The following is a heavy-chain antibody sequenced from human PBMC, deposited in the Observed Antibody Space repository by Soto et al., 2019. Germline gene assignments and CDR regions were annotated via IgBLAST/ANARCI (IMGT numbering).Heavy chain of an antibody. CDR2: ISSSSSYI. J-gene: IGHJ4*02. CDR3: ATDYCCAQRRIGGIVVYWFDY. D-gene: IGHD2-8*02. V-gene: IGHV3-21*01. Sequence: GGSLRLSCAASGFTFSSYSMNWVRQAPGKGLEWVSSISSSSSYIYYADSVKGRFTISRDNAKNSLYLQMNSLRAEDTAVYYCATDYCCAQRRIGGIVVYWFDYWGQGTLVTVSS. CDR1: GFTFSSYS.